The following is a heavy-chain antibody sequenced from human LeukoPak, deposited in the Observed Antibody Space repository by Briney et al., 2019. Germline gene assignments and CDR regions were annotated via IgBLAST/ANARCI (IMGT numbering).Heavy chain of an antibody. CDR1: GYSISSGYY. CDR2: IYHSGST. Sequence: SETLSLTCTVSGYSISSGYYWGWIRQPPGKGLEWIGSIYHSGSTYYNPSLKSRVTISVDTSKNQFSLKLSSVTAAGTAVYYCARDPGIAVAGTGEYYFDYWGQGTLVTVSS. J-gene: IGHJ4*02. CDR3: ARDPGIAVAGTGEYYFDY. V-gene: IGHV4-38-2*02. D-gene: IGHD6-19*01.